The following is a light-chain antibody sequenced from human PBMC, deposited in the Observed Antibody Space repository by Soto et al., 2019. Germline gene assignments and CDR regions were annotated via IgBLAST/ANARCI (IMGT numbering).Light chain of an antibody. J-gene: IGKJ1*01. CDR1: QGIRND. Sequence: AIQMTQSPSSLSASVGDRFTITCRASQGIRNDLGWYQQKPGKAPKLLIYAASSLQSGVTSRFSGSGSGTDFTLTISSLQPEDFATYYCLQDYNTPRTFGPGTKVDIK. CDR2: AAS. CDR3: LQDYNTPRT. V-gene: IGKV1-6*01.